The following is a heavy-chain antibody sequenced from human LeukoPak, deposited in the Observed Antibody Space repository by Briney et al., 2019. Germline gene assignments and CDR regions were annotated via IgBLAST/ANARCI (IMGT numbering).Heavy chain of an antibody. CDR1: GFIFSNYA. J-gene: IGHJ6*02. Sequence: PGGSLRLSCAASGFIFSNYAMNWVRQAPGKGVEGVSNISGTGSSTNYAGSVKGRFTISRDNSKNTLYLQMTSPRAEDTAVYYCAKLSASTVSTARSYYGMDVWGQGTTVTVSS. CDR2: ISGTGSST. D-gene: IGHD4-17*01. V-gene: IGHV3-23*01. CDR3: AKLSASTVSTARSYYGMDV.